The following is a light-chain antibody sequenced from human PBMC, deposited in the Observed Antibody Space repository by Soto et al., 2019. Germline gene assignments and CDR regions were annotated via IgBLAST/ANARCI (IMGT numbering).Light chain of an antibody. CDR1: QRINFY. V-gene: IGKV1-39*01. CDR2: AAS. CDR3: LQSFNSPYT. Sequence: DIQMTQSPSSLSASIGDTVTITCRASQRINFYLNWYQEKPGRAPRLLIYAASTLQVGVPSRFSGSGSGTDFTLTIISLQPEDFATYYCLQSFNSPYTFGQGTTVDVK. J-gene: IGKJ2*01.